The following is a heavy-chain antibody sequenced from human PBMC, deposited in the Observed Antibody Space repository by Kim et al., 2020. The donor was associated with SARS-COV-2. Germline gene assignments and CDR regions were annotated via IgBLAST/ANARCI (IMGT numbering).Heavy chain of an antibody. CDR3: ARGFSSGWSPMEDNWFDP. D-gene: IGHD6-19*01. CDR1: GFTFSSYS. CDR2: ISSSSSYI. Sequence: GGSLRLSCASSGFTFSSYSMNWVRQAPGKGLEWVSSISSSSSYIYYADSVKGRFTISRDNAKNSLYLQMNSLRAEDTAVYYCARGFSSGWSPMEDNWFDPWGQGTLVTVSS. J-gene: IGHJ5*02. V-gene: IGHV3-21*01.